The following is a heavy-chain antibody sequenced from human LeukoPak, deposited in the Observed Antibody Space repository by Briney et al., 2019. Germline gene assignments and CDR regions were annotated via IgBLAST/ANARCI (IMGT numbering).Heavy chain of an antibody. V-gene: IGHV1-46*01. CDR1: GYTFTGYY. J-gene: IGHJ4*02. CDR2: IYPRDGST. Sequence: ASVTVSCKASGYTFTGYYIHWVRQAPGQGLEWMGMIYPRDGSTSYAQNFQGRVTVTRDTSTTTVHMELRGLRSEDTAVYYCARDQEGFDYWGQGTVVTVSS. CDR3: ARDQEGFDY.